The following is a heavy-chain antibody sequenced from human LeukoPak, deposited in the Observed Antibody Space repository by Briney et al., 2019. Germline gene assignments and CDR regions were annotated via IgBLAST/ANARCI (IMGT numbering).Heavy chain of an antibody. CDR2: ISYDGDNK. V-gene: IGHV3-30*01. D-gene: IGHD6-13*01. Sequence: GGSLRLSCAASAFTFSSYAMHWFRQAPGKGLQWVALISYDGDNKYYADSVKGRFTISRDNSKNTLYLQMNSLRTEDTAVYYCAKDGGSTWYEYFQHWGQGTLVTVSS. J-gene: IGHJ1*01. CDR3: AKDGGSTWYEYFQH. CDR1: AFTFSSYA.